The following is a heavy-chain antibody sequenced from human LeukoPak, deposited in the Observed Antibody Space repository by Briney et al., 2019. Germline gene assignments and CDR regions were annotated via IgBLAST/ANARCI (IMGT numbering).Heavy chain of an antibody. J-gene: IGHJ3*02. CDR3: ARHWTRYCSGGSCYSWAFDI. D-gene: IGHD2-15*01. V-gene: IGHV4-39*01. Sequence: PSETLSLTCTVSGGSISSSSYYWGWIRQPPGKGLEWIGSIYYSGSTYYNPSLKGRVTISVDTSKNQFSLKLSSVTAADTAVYYCARHWTRYCSGGSCYSWAFDIWGQGTMVTVSS. CDR1: GGSISSSSYY. CDR2: IYYSGST.